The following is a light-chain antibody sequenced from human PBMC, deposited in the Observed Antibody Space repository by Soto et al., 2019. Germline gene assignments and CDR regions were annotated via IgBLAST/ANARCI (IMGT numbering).Light chain of an antibody. Sequence: IQLTQSPSSLSASVGDRVTMTCQASQNINNYLNWYQQKPGRAPKLLIYDASNLEAGVPSRFRGSGSGTDFTFTISRLQPDDIATYYCQQYENLPTVGQGTRLAIK. J-gene: IGKJ5*01. CDR2: DAS. V-gene: IGKV1-33*01. CDR1: QNINNY. CDR3: QQYENLPT.